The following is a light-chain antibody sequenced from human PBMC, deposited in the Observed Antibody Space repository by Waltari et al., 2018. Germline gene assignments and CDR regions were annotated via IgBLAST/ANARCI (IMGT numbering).Light chain of an antibody. V-gene: IGKV3-15*01. Sequence: EIVMTQSPPTLSVSPGERATLSCRASQSVSSNLAWYQQKPGQAPRLLIYGASTRATGIPARFSGSGSGTEFTLTISSMQSEDFAVYYCQQYNNRRTFGQGTKVEIK. CDR2: GAS. J-gene: IGKJ1*01. CDR1: QSVSSN. CDR3: QQYNNRRT.